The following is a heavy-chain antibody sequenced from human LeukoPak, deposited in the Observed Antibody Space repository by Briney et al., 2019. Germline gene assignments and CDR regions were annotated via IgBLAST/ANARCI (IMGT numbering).Heavy chain of an antibody. V-gene: IGHV3-23*01. CDR1: GFTFSSYV. CDR3: AKDDYGRDY. D-gene: IGHD4-17*01. J-gene: IGHJ4*02. CDR2: ISGSGGNT. Sequence: PGGSLRLSCAASGFTFSSYVLSWVRQTPGKGLEWVSGISGSGGNTFYADSVKGRFTISRDNSKNTLYLQMNSLRAEDTAVYYCAKDDYGRDYWGQGTLVTVPS.